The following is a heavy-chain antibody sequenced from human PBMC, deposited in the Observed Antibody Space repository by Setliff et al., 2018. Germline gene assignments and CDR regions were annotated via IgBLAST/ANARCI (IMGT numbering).Heavy chain of an antibody. D-gene: IGHD3-10*01. Sequence: ASVKVSCKASGGTFINYAISWVRQAPGQGLEWMGRIIPIFGTANYAQKFQGRVTITADKSTSTAYMELSSLRSEDTAVYCCASGRITMVRGVEPVYYYYYYMDVWGKGTTVTVSS. V-gene: IGHV1-69*06. CDR2: IIPIFGTA. J-gene: IGHJ6*03. CDR3: ASGRITMVRGVEPVYYYYYYMDV. CDR1: GGTFINYA.